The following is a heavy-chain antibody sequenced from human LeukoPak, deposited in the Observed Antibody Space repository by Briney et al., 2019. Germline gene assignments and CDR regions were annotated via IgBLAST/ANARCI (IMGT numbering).Heavy chain of an antibody. Sequence: GESLKISCKGSGFSFTNYWIGWVRQMPGKGLEWMGIIYPGESDIRYSPSFQGQVTISADKSISTAYLQWSSLKASDTAMYYCARLKVTDDYGDYVSGWFDPWGQGTLVTVSS. D-gene: IGHD4-17*01. CDR1: GFSFTNYW. V-gene: IGHV5-51*01. CDR2: IYPGESDI. J-gene: IGHJ5*02. CDR3: ARLKVTDDYGDYVSGWFDP.